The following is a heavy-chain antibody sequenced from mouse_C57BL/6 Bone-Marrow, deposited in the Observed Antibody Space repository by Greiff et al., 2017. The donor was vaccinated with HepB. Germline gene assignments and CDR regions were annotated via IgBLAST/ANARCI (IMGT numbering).Heavy chain of an antibody. CDR2: INPNYGTT. CDR3: ARSAYDGYSAWFAY. V-gene: IGHV1-39*01. Sequence: EVKLMESGPELVKPGASVKISCKASGYSFTDYNMNWVKQSNGKSLEWIGVINPNYGTTSYNQKFKGKATLTVDQSSSTAYMQLNSLTSEDSAVYYCARSAYDGYSAWFAYWGQGTLVTVSA. D-gene: IGHD2-3*01. CDR1: GYSFTDYN. J-gene: IGHJ3*01.